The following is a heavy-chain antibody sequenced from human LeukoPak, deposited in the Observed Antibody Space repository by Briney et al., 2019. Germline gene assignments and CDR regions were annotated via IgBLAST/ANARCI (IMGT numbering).Heavy chain of an antibody. Sequence: GGSLRLSCAASGFTFSSYSMNWVRQAPGRGREWVSSISSSSSYIYYADSVKGRFTISRDNAKNSLYLQMNSLRAEDTAVYYCARALGGIDYWGQGTLVTVSS. CDR2: ISSSSSYI. D-gene: IGHD1-14*01. V-gene: IGHV3-21*01. J-gene: IGHJ4*02. CDR3: ARALGGIDY. CDR1: GFTFSSYS.